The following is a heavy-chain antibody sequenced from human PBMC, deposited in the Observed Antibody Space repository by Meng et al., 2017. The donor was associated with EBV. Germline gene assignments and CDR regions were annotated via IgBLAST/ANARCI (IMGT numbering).Heavy chain of an antibody. Sequence: QLQLQESGPGLVKLSXXLSLTCTVSGGSISSSSYYWGWIRQPPGKGLEWIGSIYYSGSTYYNPSLKSRVTISVDTSKNQFSLKLSSVTAADTAVYYCARSSPVRFGELSNWGQGTLVTVSS. V-gene: IGHV4-39*07. D-gene: IGHD3-10*01. CDR2: IYYSGST. CDR1: GGSISSSSYY. CDR3: ARSSPVRFGELSN. J-gene: IGHJ4*02.